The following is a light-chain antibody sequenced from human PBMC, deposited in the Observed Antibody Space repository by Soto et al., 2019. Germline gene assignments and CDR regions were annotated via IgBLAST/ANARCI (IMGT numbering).Light chain of an antibody. Sequence: QSVLTQPHSVSGAPGQRVTISCTGSSSNIGAGYDVHWYQQLPGTAPKLLIYGNSNRPSGVPDRFSGSKSGTSASLAITGLQAEDEADYYCQSYDSSLSGWGWVFGGGTKVT. CDR1: SSNIGAGYD. J-gene: IGLJ3*02. V-gene: IGLV1-40*01. CDR2: GNS. CDR3: QSYDSSLSGWGWV.